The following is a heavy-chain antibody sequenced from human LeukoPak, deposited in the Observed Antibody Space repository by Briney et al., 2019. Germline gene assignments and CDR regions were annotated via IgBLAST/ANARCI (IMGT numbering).Heavy chain of an antibody. CDR2: IKTKTDGGTT. V-gene: IGHV3-15*01. D-gene: IGHD4-17*01. Sequence: GGSRRLSCAASGFTFSDAWMNWVRQAPGKGLEWVGRIKTKTDGGTTDYAAPVKGRFSISRDDSKNTLYLQMNSLRAEDTAVYYCAKGPSKNHDYGDYNYYGMDVWGQGTTVTVSS. J-gene: IGHJ6*02. CDR1: GFTFSDAW. CDR3: AKGPSKNHDYGDYNYYGMDV.